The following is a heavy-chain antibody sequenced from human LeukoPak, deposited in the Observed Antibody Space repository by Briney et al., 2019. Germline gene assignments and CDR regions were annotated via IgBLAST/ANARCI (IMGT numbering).Heavy chain of an antibody. Sequence: PSETLSLTCAVYGGSFSGYYWSWIRQPPGKGLEWIGEINHSGSTNYNPSLKSRVTISVDTSKNQFSLKLSSVTAADTPVYYCARDQEWLGGAFDIWGQGTMVTVAS. CDR2: INHSGST. CDR1: GGSFSGYY. J-gene: IGHJ3*02. D-gene: IGHD3-3*01. CDR3: ARDQEWLGGAFDI. V-gene: IGHV4-34*01.